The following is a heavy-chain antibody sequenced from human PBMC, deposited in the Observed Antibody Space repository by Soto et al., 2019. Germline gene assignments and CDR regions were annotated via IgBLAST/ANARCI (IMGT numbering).Heavy chain of an antibody. D-gene: IGHD1-26*01. J-gene: IGHJ4*02. Sequence: QVQLVQSGAEVKKPGSSVKVSCKASGGTFSSYTISWVRQAPGQGLEWMGRIIPILGIANYAQKFQGRVTITADKSTSTAYMELSSLRSEDTAVYYCASRGRQTGYYFDYWGQGTLVTVSS. CDR1: GGTFSSYT. V-gene: IGHV1-69*02. CDR2: IIPILGIA. CDR3: ASRGRQTGYYFDY.